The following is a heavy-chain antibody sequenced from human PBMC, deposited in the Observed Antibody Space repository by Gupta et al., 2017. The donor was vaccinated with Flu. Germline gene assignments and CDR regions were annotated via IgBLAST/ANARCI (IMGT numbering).Heavy chain of an antibody. CDR1: GFTFSNYA. Sequence: EVQMLESGGGLVQPGGSLRLSCAASGFTFSNYAMGWGRQAPGKGLAWVSGVSGSGDNTYYADSVKGRFTISRDNSKNTLYLQMNSLRAEDTAVYYCAKGSYSVGLWGQGTLVTVSS. D-gene: IGHD5-18*01. J-gene: IGHJ4*02. V-gene: IGHV3-23*01. CDR3: AKGSYSVGL. CDR2: VSGSGDNT.